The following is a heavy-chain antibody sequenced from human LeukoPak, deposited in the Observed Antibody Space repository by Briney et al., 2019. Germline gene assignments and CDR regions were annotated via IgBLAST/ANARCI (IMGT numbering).Heavy chain of an antibody. CDR2: INQSEST. V-gene: IGHV4-34*01. J-gene: IGHJ6*03. Sequence: SETLSLTCAVYGGSFSGYYWSWIRQPPGKGLEWIGEINQSESTNYNPCLKSRVTISVDTSNNQFSLKLSSVTAADTAVYDCARVRYSSSSYYYYYMDVWGKGTTVTVSS. CDR1: GGSFSGYY. D-gene: IGHD6-6*01. CDR3: ARVRYSSSSYYYYYMDV.